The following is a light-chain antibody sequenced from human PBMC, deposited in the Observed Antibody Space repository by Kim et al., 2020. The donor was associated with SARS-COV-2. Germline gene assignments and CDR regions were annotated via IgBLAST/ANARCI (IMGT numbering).Light chain of an antibody. CDR2: QDN. Sequence: VSPGQTASITCSGDKLGDKYACWYQQKPGQSPVLVIYQDNKRPSGIPGRFSGSNSGNTATLTISGTQAMDEADYYCQAWDSSTVVFGGGTKLTVL. J-gene: IGLJ2*01. CDR1: KLGDKY. V-gene: IGLV3-1*01. CDR3: QAWDSSTVV.